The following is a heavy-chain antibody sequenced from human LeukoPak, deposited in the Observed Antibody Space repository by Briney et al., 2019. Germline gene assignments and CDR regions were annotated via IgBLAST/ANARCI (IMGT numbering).Heavy chain of an antibody. CDR2: INPNSGGT. CDR1: EYTFTGYY. D-gene: IGHD2-2*01. CDR3: ARDIVVVPAATEGDY. Sequence: ASVKVSCKASEYTFTGYYMHWVRQAPGQGLEWMGWINPNSGGTNYAQKFQGWVTMTRDTSISTAYMELSRLRSDDTAVYYCARDIVVVPAATEGDYWGQGTLVTVSS. J-gene: IGHJ4*02. V-gene: IGHV1-2*04.